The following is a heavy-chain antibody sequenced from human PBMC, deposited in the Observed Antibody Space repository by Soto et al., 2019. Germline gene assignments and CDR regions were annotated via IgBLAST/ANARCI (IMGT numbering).Heavy chain of an antibody. CDR1: GFSFSGKNY. D-gene: IGHD1-1*01. J-gene: IGHJ3*02. Sequence: ESGGGLIQPGGSLRLSCAASGFSFSGKNYLTWVRQAPGKGLEWVSALYSSDGTYYADSVKGRFSVSRDNSKNTFYLQLHSLRPEDTALYFCATWLQREHAFDIWGLGTMFTVS. V-gene: IGHV3-53*01. CDR3: ATWLQREHAFDI. CDR2: LYSSDGT.